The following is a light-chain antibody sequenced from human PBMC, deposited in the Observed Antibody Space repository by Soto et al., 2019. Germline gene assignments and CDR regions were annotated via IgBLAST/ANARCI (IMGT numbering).Light chain of an antibody. CDR2: EVN. CDR3: SSYTSSSTLYV. Sequence: QSAVTQPASVSGSPRQSITISCTGASSDVGSYTYVSWYQQHPGKAPKLMIYEVNNRPSGVSNRFSGSKSGNTASLTISGLQAEDEADYYCSSYTSSSTLYVFGTGTKLTVL. CDR1: SSDVGSYTY. J-gene: IGLJ1*01. V-gene: IGLV2-14*01.